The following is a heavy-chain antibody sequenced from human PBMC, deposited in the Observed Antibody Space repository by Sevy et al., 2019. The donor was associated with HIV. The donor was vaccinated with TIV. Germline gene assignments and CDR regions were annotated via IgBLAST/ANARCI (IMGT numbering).Heavy chain of an antibody. J-gene: IGHJ4*02. CDR2: ISGSGGST. Sequence: GGSLRLSCAASGFTFSSYAMSWVRQAPGKGLEWVSAISGSGGSTYYADSLKGRFTISRDNSKNTLYLQMYSLRAEDTAVYYCAKAGVVVPAANRTDLDYWGQGTLVTVSS. D-gene: IGHD2-2*01. V-gene: IGHV3-23*01. CDR3: AKAGVVVPAANRTDLDY. CDR1: GFTFSSYA.